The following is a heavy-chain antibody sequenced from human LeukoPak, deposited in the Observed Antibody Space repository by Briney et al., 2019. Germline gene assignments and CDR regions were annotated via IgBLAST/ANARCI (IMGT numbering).Heavy chain of an antibody. Sequence: EASVKVSCKASGYTFTSYYMHWVRQAPGQGLEWMGIINPSGGSTSYAQKFQGRVTMTRDTSTSTVYMELSSLRSEDTAVYYCARENDCTNGVCDAFDIWGQGTMVTVSS. CDR2: INPSGGST. D-gene: IGHD2-8*01. V-gene: IGHV1-46*01. CDR1: GYTFTSYY. J-gene: IGHJ3*02. CDR3: ARENDCTNGVCDAFDI.